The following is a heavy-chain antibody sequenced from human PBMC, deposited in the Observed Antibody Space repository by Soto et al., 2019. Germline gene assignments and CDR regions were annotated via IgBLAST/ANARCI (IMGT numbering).Heavy chain of an antibody. CDR2: INPNGGST. J-gene: IGHJ4*02. CDR3: ARGLTSGDY. D-gene: IGHD7-27*01. Sequence: QVQLVQSGAEVKNPGASVKLSCKASGYTFTSFYIHWVRQAPGQGLEWMAIINPNGGSTNYAPNLQGRVTLTRDTSTNTGYIELSSLGSEYTAVYYCARGLTSGDYWGQGTLVTVSS. CDR1: GYTFTSFY. V-gene: IGHV1-46*01.